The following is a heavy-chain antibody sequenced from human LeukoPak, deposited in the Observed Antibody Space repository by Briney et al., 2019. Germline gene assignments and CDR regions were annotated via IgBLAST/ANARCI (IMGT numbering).Heavy chain of an antibody. Sequence: PSETLSLTCAVYGGSFSGYYWSWIRQPPGKGLEWIGEINHSGSTNYNPSLKSRVTISVDTSKNQFSLKLSSVTAADTAVYYCARGGGDYPVAYWGQGTVVTVSS. CDR3: ARGGGDYPVAY. CDR2: INHSGST. D-gene: IGHD4-17*01. CDR1: GGSFSGYY. V-gene: IGHV4-34*01. J-gene: IGHJ4*02.